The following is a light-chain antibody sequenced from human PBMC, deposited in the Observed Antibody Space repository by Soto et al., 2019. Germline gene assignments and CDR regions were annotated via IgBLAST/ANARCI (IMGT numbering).Light chain of an antibody. J-gene: IGKJ5*01. CDR3: QQYNNWPLT. V-gene: IGKV3-15*01. CDR1: QSVGSK. Sequence: EIVMTQSPATLSVSPGERATLSCRASQSVGSKLAWYQQKPGQAPRLLIYGASTRATGIPARFSGSGSGTEFTLTISSLQSEDFAVYYCQQYNNWPLTFGQGTRLEIK. CDR2: GAS.